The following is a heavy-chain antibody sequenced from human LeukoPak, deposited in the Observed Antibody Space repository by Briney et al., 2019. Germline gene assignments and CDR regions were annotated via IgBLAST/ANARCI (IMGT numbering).Heavy chain of an antibody. CDR1: GYTFTSYD. D-gene: IGHD2-15*01. Sequence: ASVKVSCKASGYTFTSYDINWVRQATGQGLEWMGWMNPNSGNTGYAQKFLGRVTMTRNTSISTAYMELSSLRSEDTAVYYCASRIHCSGGSCYWFDPWGQGTLVTVSS. CDR2: MNPNSGNT. V-gene: IGHV1-8*01. J-gene: IGHJ5*02. CDR3: ASRIHCSGGSCYWFDP.